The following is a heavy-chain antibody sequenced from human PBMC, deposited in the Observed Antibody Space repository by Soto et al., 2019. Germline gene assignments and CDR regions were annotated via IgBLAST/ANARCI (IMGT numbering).Heavy chain of an antibody. CDR1: GGSVSSGSYY. CDR3: ERDHVWGSYRYLTYFDY. CDR2: IYYSGST. D-gene: IGHD3-16*02. V-gene: IGHV4-61*01. J-gene: IGHJ4*02. Sequence: QVQLQESGPGLVKPSETLSLTCTVSGGSVSSGSYYWSWIRQPPGKGLELIGYIYYSGSTNYNPSLKSRVTISVDTSKNQFSLKLSSVTAADTAVYYCERDHVWGSYRYLTYFDYWGKGTLVTVSS.